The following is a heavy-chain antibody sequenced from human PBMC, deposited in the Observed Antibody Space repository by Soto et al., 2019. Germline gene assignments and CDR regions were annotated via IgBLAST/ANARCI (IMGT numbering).Heavy chain of an antibody. V-gene: IGHV4-39*01. Sequence: QLQLQESGPGLVKPSETLSLTCTVSGGSISSSMYYWGWIRQPPGKGLEWIGSIYYSGSTYYNPSLKSRVPISVDTSKNQFSLKLSSVTAADTAVYYCATLWFGEGNYWGQGTLVTVSS. CDR2: IYYSGST. CDR3: ATLWFGEGNY. J-gene: IGHJ4*02. CDR1: GGSISSSMYY. D-gene: IGHD3-10*01.